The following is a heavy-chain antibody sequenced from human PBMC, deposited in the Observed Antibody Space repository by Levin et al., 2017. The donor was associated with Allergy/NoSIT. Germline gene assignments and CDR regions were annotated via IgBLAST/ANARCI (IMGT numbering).Heavy chain of an antibody. CDR3: AKAMGFLWDIVVVVAAYFDY. J-gene: IGHJ4*02. CDR2: ISGSGGST. V-gene: IGHV3-23*01. Sequence: GESLKISCAASGFTFSSYAMSWVRQAPGKGLEWVSAISGSGGSTYYADSVKGRFTISRDNSKNTLYLQLNSLRAEDTAVYYCAKAMGFLWDIVVVVAAYFDYWGQGTLVTVSS. CDR1: GFTFSSYA. D-gene: IGHD2-15*01.